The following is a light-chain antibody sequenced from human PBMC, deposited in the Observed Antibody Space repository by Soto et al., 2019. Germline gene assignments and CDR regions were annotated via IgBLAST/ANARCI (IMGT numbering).Light chain of an antibody. V-gene: IGKV3-20*01. CDR1: QSVSSSY. CDR3: QQYGRSSWT. J-gene: IGKJ1*01. CDR2: GAS. Sequence: EIVLTPSPGTLSLSPGERATLSCRASQSVSSSYLAWYQQKSGQAPRLLIYGASNRATGIPDRFSGSGSGTDFTLTISRLEPEDFAVYYCQQYGRSSWTFGQGTKVDIK.